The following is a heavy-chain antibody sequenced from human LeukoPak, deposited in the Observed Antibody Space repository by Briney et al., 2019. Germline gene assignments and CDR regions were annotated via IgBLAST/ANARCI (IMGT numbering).Heavy chain of an antibody. CDR1: GYTFTGYY. CDR3: ARDEGIAVAGYNWFDP. Sequence: ASVKVSCKASGYTFTGYYMHWVRQAPGQGLEWMGWINPNSGGTNYAQKFQGRVTMTRDTSISTAYMELSRLRPDDTAVYYCARDEGIAVAGYNWFDPWGQGTLVTVSS. J-gene: IGHJ5*02. V-gene: IGHV1-2*02. D-gene: IGHD6-19*01. CDR2: INPNSGGT.